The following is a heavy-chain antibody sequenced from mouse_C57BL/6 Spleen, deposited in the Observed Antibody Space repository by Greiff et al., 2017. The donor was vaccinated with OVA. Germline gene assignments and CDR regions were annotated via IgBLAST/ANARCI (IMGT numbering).Heavy chain of an antibody. V-gene: IGHV5-9*01. CDR3: ARIYYDYDDFDY. D-gene: IGHD2-4*01. CDR1: GFTFSSYT. J-gene: IGHJ2*01. Sequence: EVHLVESGGGLVKPGGSLKLSCAASGFTFSSYTMSWVRQTPEKRLEWVATISGGGGNTYYPDSVKGRFTISRDNAKNTLYLQMSSLRSEDTALYYCARIYYDYDDFDYWGQGTTLTVSS. CDR2: ISGGGGNT.